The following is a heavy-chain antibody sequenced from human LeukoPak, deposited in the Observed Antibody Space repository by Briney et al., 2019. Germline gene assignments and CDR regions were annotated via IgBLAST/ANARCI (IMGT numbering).Heavy chain of an antibody. CDR2: ISSSSSYI. CDR3: ARGRAGSSSRYYYMDV. Sequence: GGSLRLSCVASGFTFSSYSMNWVRQAPGKGLEWVSSISSSSSYIYYADSVKGRFTISRDNAKNSLYLQMNSLRAEDTAVYYCARGRAGSSSRYYYMDVWGKGTTVTVSS. J-gene: IGHJ6*03. CDR1: GFTFSSYS. D-gene: IGHD6-6*01. V-gene: IGHV3-21*01.